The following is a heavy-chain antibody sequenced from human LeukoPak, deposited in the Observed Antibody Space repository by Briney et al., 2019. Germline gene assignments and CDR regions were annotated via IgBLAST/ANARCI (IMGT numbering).Heavy chain of an antibody. CDR2: ISAYNGNT. Sequence: ASVKVSCKASGYTFTSYGISWVRQAPGQGLEWMGWISAYNGNTNYAQKLQGRVTMTTDTSTSTAYMELRSLRSDDTAVYYCARSRYCSGGSCYSPTYFDYWGQGTLVTVSS. CDR1: GYTFTSYG. J-gene: IGHJ4*02. D-gene: IGHD2-15*01. V-gene: IGHV1-18*01. CDR3: ARSRYCSGGSCYSPTYFDY.